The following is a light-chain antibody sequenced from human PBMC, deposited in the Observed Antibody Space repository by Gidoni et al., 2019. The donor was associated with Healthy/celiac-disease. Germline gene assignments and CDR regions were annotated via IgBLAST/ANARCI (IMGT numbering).Light chain of an antibody. CDR2: AAS. CDR1: QSSSSY. J-gene: IGKJ1*01. Sequence: IQMTQSPSSLSASAGDRVTITCRASQSSSSYLNWYQQKPEKAPKLLIYAASSLQSRVPSRCSGSGSGKDFTLTISSLQPEDVATYYCQQNYSTPRTFGQGTKVEIK. V-gene: IGKV1-39*01. CDR3: QQNYSTPRT.